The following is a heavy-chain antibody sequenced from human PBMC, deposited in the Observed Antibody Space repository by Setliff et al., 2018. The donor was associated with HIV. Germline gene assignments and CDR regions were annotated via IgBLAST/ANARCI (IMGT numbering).Heavy chain of an antibody. V-gene: IGHV4-39*01. D-gene: IGHD3-3*01. Sequence: SETLSLTCTVSGGSISSRSYYWGWIRQPPGKGLEWIGSIFYSGGTYYNPSLKSRVTISLDTSKNQFSLKLSSVTAADTAVYYCARSKTFYDFWGGYYTHGAFKIWGLGTMVTVSS. CDR2: IFYSGGT. J-gene: IGHJ3*02. CDR3: ARSKTFYDFWGGYYTHGAFKI. CDR1: GGSISSRSYY.